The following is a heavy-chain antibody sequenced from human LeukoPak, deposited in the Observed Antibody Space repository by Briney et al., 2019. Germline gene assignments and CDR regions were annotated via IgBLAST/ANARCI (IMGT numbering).Heavy chain of an antibody. CDR2: IDTSGST. CDR3: ARSNGDYTILGY. D-gene: IGHD4-17*01. V-gene: IGHV4-61*02. CDR1: GGSISSDSYY. Sequence: SETLSLTRTVSGGSISSDSYYSTWIRQPAGKGLEWIGRIDTSGSTNYNPSPKRRLTISLDTSKNQFSLKLNSVTAADTAVYYCARSNGDYTILGYWGQGTLVTVSS. J-gene: IGHJ4*02.